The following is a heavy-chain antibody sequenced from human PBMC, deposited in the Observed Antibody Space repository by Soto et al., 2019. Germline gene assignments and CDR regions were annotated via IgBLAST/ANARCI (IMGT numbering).Heavy chain of an antibody. V-gene: IGHV3-23*01. D-gene: IGHD3-9*01. Sequence: GSLRLSCAASGFTFSSYAMSWVRQAPGKGLEWVSAISGSDGSTYYADSVKGRFTISRDNSKNTLYLQMNSLRAEDTAVYYCAKDALRYFDWSPFDYWGQGTLVTVSS. CDR1: GFTFSSYA. CDR2: ISGSDGST. CDR3: AKDALRYFDWSPFDY. J-gene: IGHJ4*02.